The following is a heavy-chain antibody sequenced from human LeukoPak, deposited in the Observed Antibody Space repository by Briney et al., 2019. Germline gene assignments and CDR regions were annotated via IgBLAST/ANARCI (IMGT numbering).Heavy chain of an antibody. Sequence: PGGSLRLSCAASGFTFDDYAMHWVRQAPGKGLEWVSGISWNSGSIGYADSVKGRFTISRDNAKNTLYLQMNSLRAEDTAVYYCARDGVVAAADHFDYWGQGTLVTVSS. V-gene: IGHV3-9*01. CDR3: ARDGVVAAADHFDY. CDR2: ISWNSGSI. D-gene: IGHD6-13*01. J-gene: IGHJ4*02. CDR1: GFTFDDYA.